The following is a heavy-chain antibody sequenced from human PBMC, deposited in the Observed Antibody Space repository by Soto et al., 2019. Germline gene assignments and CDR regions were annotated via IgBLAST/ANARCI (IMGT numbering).Heavy chain of an antibody. Sequence: GASVKVSCKASGGTFSSYTISWVRQAPGQGLEWMGRIIPIVGIATYAQKFQGRVTMTRDTSANTAYVELSSLRSEDTALYYCSREDMDYFGMDVWGQGTTVTVSS. V-gene: IGHV1-69*04. CDR2: IIPIVGIA. CDR1: GGTFSSYT. CDR3: SREDMDYFGMDV. J-gene: IGHJ6*02. D-gene: IGHD2-15*01.